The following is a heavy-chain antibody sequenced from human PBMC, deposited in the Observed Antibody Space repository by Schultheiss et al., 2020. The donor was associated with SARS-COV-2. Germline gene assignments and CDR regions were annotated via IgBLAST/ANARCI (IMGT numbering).Heavy chain of an antibody. V-gene: IGHV1-69*13. J-gene: IGHJ4*02. D-gene: IGHD1-26*01. Sequence: SVKVSCKTSGGTFSSHVVSWVRQAPGQGLEWMGGIIPILDTATYAQKFQGRVTITADESTNTAYMELSSLRSEDTAVYYCARGGVVGSGTYVPLDKWGQGTLVTVSS. CDR3: ARGGVVGSGTYVPLDK. CDR2: IIPILDTA. CDR1: GGTFSSHV.